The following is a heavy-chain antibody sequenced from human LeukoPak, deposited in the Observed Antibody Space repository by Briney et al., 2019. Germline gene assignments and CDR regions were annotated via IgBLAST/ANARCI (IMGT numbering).Heavy chain of an antibody. V-gene: IGHV4-59*01. D-gene: IGHD5-24*01. CDR2: IYYSGGT. Sequence: SETLSLTCTVSGGSINNYYWSWIRQPPGKGLEWIGYIYYSGGTNYNPSLKSRVTISVDTSKNQFSLKLRSVTAVDTAVYYCARDLSNSGWLWGQGTLVTVSS. CDR1: GGSINNYY. J-gene: IGHJ4*02. CDR3: ARDLSNSGWL.